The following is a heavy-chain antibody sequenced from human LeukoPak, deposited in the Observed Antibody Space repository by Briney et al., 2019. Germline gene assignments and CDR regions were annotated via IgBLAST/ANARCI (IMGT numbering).Heavy chain of an antibody. CDR3: ARYSGYSYYYYYGIDV. V-gene: IGHV1-69*04. CDR1: TVSSYD. J-gene: IGHJ6*02. D-gene: IGHD5-12*01. Sequence: TVSSYDIKWVRQAPGQGLEWKGRIIPILGIANYAQKFQGRVTITADKSTSTAYMELSSLRSEDTAVYYCARYSGYSYYYYYGIDVWGQGTTVTVSS. CDR2: IIPILGIA.